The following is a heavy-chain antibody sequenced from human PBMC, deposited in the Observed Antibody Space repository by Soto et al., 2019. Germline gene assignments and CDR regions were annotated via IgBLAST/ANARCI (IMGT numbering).Heavy chain of an antibody. J-gene: IGHJ5*02. CDR1: GFSLSDARVG. CDR3: ARIYTSGFYNWFDP. CDR2: IFSNGEK. Sequence: SGPTLVNPTETLTLTCTFSGFSLSDARVGVSWIRQPPGKAPDWLAHIFSNGEKSYSTSLKSRLTISKDTSKSQVVLTMTNMDPVDTGTYYCARIYTSGFYNWFDPRGRGTPVTLSS. V-gene: IGHV2-26*01. D-gene: IGHD6-19*01.